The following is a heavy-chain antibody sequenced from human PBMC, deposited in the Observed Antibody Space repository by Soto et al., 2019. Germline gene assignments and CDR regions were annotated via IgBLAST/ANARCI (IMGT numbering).Heavy chain of an antibody. J-gene: IGHJ6*02. V-gene: IGHV5-10-1*01. CDR3: ARHLYGKRASSGTLYGMDV. CDR2: IDPSDSYT. D-gene: IGHD6-19*01. CDR1: GYSFTSYW. Sequence: PGESLKISCKGSGYSFTSYWISWVRQMPGKGLEWMGRIDPSDSYTNYSPSFQGHVTISADKSISTAYLQWSSLKASDTAMYYCARHLYGKRASSGTLYGMDVWGQGTTVTVSS.